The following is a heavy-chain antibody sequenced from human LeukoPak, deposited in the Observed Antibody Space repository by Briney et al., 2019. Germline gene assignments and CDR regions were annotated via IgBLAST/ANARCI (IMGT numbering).Heavy chain of an antibody. V-gene: IGHV3-49*04. CDR3: TREFLGDYGDPFDP. J-gene: IGHJ5*02. D-gene: IGHD4-17*01. CDR1: GFTFGDYA. Sequence: GGSLRLSCTASGFTFGDYAMSWVRQAPGKGLEWVCFISSKAYGATTEYAASVKARFTISSDDSKSIAYLQLHSPKTEDTAVYYCTREFLGDYGDPFDPWGQGTLVTVSS. CDR2: ISSKAYGATT.